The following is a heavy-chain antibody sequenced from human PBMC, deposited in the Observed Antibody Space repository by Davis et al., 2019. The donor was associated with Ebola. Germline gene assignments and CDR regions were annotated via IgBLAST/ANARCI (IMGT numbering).Heavy chain of an antibody. CDR2: IIPLFGTT. CDR1: GNTIRTYT. V-gene: IGHV1-69*06. D-gene: IGHD3-3*01. CDR3: ARAVFGVVIKPFDY. J-gene: IGHJ4*02. Sequence: AASVKVSRKASGNTIRTYTIDWVRQAPGQGLEWMGGIIPLFGTTNYAQKFRGRVMITADKSTRIAYMELSRLRADDTAVYYCARAVFGVVIKPFDYWGQGTLVTVSS.